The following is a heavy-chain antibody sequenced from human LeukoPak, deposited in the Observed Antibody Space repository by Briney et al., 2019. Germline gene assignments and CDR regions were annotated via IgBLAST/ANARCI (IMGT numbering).Heavy chain of an antibody. CDR2: IYSDGGT. V-gene: IGHV3-53*01. CDR1: GFTVSPNY. Sequence: GGSLRLSCAASGFTVSPNYLSWVRQAPGKGLEWVSVIYSDGGTSYADSVKGRFTISRDNSKNTLYLQMNSLRAEDTAVYYCARDSVVPITAAVTECWGQGTLVTVSS. D-gene: IGHD6-13*01. CDR3: ARDSVVPITAAVTEC. J-gene: IGHJ4*02.